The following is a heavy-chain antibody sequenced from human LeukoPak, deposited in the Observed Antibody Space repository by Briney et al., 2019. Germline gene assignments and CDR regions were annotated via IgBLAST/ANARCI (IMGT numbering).Heavy chain of an antibody. V-gene: IGHV4-39*01. CDR3: ARNESVLGTTGLNDFFDD. Sequence: SETLSLTCTVTGGSINRRGDYWGWIRQPPGKGLEWIGSIYYSGSTYYNPPFKSRVTISVDTSRNQFSLQLSYVTAADTAVYYCARNESVLGTTGLNDFFDDWGQGSLVTVSS. D-gene: IGHD1-26*01. CDR2: IYYSGST. J-gene: IGHJ4*02. CDR1: GGSINRRGDY.